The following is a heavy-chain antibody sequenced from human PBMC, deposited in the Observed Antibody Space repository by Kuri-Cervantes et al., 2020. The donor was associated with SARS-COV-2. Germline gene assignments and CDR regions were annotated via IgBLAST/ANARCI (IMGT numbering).Heavy chain of an antibody. CDR3: ARDMYLMGPVATISAFDY. CDR2: VSWNGSRT. CDR1: GFTFSNSD. J-gene: IGHJ4*02. D-gene: IGHD5-12*01. Sequence: GGSLRLSCAASGFTFSNSDMNWVHQAPGKGLEWVSGVSWNGSRTHYADSVKGRFIISRDNSRNTLYLQTNSLRAEDTAVYYCARDMYLMGPVATISAFDYWGQGTLVTVSS. V-gene: IGHV3-35*01.